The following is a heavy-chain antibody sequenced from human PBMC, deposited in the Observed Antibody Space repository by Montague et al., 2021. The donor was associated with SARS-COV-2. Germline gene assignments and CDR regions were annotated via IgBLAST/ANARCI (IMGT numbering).Heavy chain of an antibody. CDR3: AGRGRDDAFDI. Sequence: SETLSLTCTVSGGSINSYYWSWIRQPAGKGLEWIGRIYTSGSTNYNPSLKSRVTISVDTSKNQFSLKLSSVTAADTAVYYCAGRGRDDAFDIWGQGTMVTVSS. CDR1: GGSINSYY. V-gene: IGHV4-4*07. D-gene: IGHD3-16*01. J-gene: IGHJ3*02. CDR2: IYTSGST.